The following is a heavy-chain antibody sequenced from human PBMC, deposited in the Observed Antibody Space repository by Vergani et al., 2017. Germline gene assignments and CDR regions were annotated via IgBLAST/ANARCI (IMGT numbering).Heavy chain of an antibody. V-gene: IGHV4-4*09. CDR3: ARGYSSSWYVGYYFDY. J-gene: IGHJ4*02. CDR1: GGSISSYY. CDR2: IYTSGST. Sequence: QVQLQESGPGLVKPSETLSLTCTVSGGSISSYYWSWIRQPPGKGLEWIGYIYTSGSTNYNPSLKSRVAISVETSKNQFSLKLSSVTAADTAVYYCARGYSSSWYVGYYFDYWGQGTLVTVSS. D-gene: IGHD6-13*01.